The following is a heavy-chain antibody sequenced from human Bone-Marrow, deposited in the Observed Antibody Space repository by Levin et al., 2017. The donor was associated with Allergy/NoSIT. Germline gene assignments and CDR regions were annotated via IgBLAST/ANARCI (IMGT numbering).Heavy chain of an antibody. CDR2: INRDGTSI. CDR1: GFTFRSYW. CDR3: VRDEGYCTGTTCVRGYDY. D-gene: IGHD2-2*01. Sequence: PGGSLRLSCAASGFTFRSYWMHWVRQAPGKGLVWVSHINRDGTSINQADSVKGRFTISRDNAKNTLYLQMNSLRVEDTAVYYCVRDEGYCTGTTCVRGYDYWGQGTLVTVSS. J-gene: IGHJ4*02. V-gene: IGHV3-74*01.